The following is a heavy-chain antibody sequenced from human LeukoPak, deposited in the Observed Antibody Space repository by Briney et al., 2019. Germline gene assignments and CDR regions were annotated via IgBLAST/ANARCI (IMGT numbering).Heavy chain of an antibody. CDR2: ISWDGGYI. CDR3: AKDDSSTTWDGLLDS. V-gene: IGHV3-43D*03. CDR1: GFSFDDYG. J-gene: IGHJ4*02. Sequence: GGFLRLSCAASGFSFDDYGMHWVRQAPGKGLEWLSLISWDGGYIYYADSVKGRFTISRDNNKNFLYLQMNSLGPEDTAFYYCAKDDSSTTWDGLLDSWGQGTLVTVSS. D-gene: IGHD1-14*01.